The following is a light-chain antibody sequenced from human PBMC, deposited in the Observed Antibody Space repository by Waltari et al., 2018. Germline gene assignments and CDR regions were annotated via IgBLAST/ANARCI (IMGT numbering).Light chain of an antibody. CDR1: SSEVGRYNY. CDR3: SSYAGSNNVV. Sequence: QSALTQPPSASGSPGQSVTISCTGTSSEVGRYNYVSWYQQHPGKAPKLMIYGVSKRPSGVPARLSGSKSGNTASLTVSGLQAEDEADYYCSSYAGSNNVVFGGGTKLTVL. CDR2: GVS. V-gene: IGLV2-8*01. J-gene: IGLJ2*01.